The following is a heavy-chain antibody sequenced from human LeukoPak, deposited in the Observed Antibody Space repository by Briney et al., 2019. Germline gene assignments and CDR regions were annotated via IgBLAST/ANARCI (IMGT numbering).Heavy chain of an antibody. V-gene: IGHV4-38-2*02. J-gene: IGHJ4*02. CDR3: ARSLQQQLRCRPFDY. D-gene: IGHD6-13*01. CDR1: GYSISSGYY. CDR2: IHHSGST. Sequence: SETLSLTCSVSGYSISSGYYWGWIRQPPGKGLEWIGSIHHSGSTYYNPSLKSRVTISVDTSKNQFSLKLSSVTAADTAVYYCARSLQQQLRCRPFDYWGQGTLVTVSS.